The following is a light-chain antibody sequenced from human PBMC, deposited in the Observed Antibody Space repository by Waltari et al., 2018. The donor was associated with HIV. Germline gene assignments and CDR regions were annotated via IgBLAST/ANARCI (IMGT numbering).Light chain of an antibody. CDR3: SSYTSNTFWV. V-gene: IGLV2-14*01. Sequence: QSALTQPASVSGSPGPSITISCTGTSSDVGGYHYVSWYQQHPGEAPKFLIYEVSNRPSGVSNRFSGSKSGNTASLTISGLQADDEADYYCSSYTSNTFWVFGGGTKLTVL. CDR2: EVS. J-gene: IGLJ3*02. CDR1: SSDVGGYHY.